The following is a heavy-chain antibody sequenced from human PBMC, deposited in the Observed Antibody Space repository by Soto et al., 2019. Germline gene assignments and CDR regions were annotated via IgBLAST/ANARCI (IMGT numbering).Heavy chain of an antibody. CDR3: AREVAGRSYQPFDY. J-gene: IGHJ4*02. V-gene: IGHV1-8*01. Sequence: QVQLVQSGAEVKKPGASVKVSCKASGYTFTSYDINWVRQATGQGHEWMGWMKPNRGNTGYPQKFQARVTMTRDTSINTAYMDLSSLRSEDTAVYYCAREVAGRSYQPFDYWGQGTLVTVSS. D-gene: IGHD2-15*01. CDR2: MKPNRGNT. CDR1: GYTFTSYD.